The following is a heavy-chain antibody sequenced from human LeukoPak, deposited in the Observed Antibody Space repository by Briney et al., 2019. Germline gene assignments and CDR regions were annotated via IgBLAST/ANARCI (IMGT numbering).Heavy chain of an antibody. J-gene: IGHJ4*02. D-gene: IGHD3-9*01. CDR2: ISYDGSNK. Sequence: GGSLRLSCAASGFIFSNYAMHWVRQAAGKGQEWVAVISYDGSNKNYADSVKGRFTISRDNSKNTLYLQMNSLRAEDTAVYYCARSFHDILTGYGEIDYWGQGTLVTVSS. V-gene: IGHV3-30*04. CDR1: GFIFSNYA. CDR3: ARSFHDILTGYGEIDY.